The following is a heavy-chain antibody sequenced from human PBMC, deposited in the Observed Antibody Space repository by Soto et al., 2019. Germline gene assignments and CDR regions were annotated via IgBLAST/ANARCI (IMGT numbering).Heavy chain of an antibody. V-gene: IGHV2-5*02. J-gene: IGHJ5*01. CDR1: GFSLSSSGVG. CDR3: ARPVYDSGWYHWFDP. Sequence: QITLKESGPTLVKPTQTLTLTCTFSGFSLSSSGVGVGWIRQPPGKALEWLALIYWEDDKRYRPSLQRRLTITKDTSKNQVVLTMTNMDPVDTATYSWARPVYDSGWYHWFDPWGQGTLVTVSA. D-gene: IGHD6-19*01. CDR2: IYWEDDK.